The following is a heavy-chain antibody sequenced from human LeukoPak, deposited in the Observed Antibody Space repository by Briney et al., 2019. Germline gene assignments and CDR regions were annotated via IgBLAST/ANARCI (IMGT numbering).Heavy chain of an antibody. V-gene: IGHV1-2*02. Sequence: ASVKVSCKASGYTFTRYYMHWVRQAPGQGREWMGWINPNSGGTNYVQKFQGRVTMTRDTSISTAYMELSRLRSDDTAVYYCASEPNVDTAMVTVYWGQGTLVTVSS. D-gene: IGHD5-18*01. CDR2: INPNSGGT. J-gene: IGHJ4*02. CDR3: ASEPNVDTAMVTVY. CDR1: GYTFTRYY.